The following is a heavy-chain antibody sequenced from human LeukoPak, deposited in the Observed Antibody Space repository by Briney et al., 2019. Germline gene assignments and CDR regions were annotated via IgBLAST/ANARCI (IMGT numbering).Heavy chain of an antibody. Sequence: GGSLRLSCAASGFTFTTYGMNWVRQAPGKGLEWVSSISTSSSYIYYADSVKGRFTISRDNAKNSLYLQMNSLRAEDTAVYYCARGSEWELLSCDFWGQGTVVTVSS. D-gene: IGHD1-26*01. CDR1: GFTFTTYG. V-gene: IGHV3-21*01. J-gene: IGHJ4*02. CDR2: ISTSSSYI. CDR3: ARGSEWELLSCDF.